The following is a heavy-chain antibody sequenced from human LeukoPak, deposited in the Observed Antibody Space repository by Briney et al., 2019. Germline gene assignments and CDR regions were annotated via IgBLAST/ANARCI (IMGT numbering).Heavy chain of an antibody. J-gene: IGHJ4*02. Sequence: GGSLKISCKGSGYSFTSYWIGWVRQMPGKGLEWMGIIYPGDSDTRYSPSFQGQVTISADKSISTAYLQWSSLKASDTAMYYCARLPGIAAAVGEPPDGQYYFDYWGQGTLVTVSS. CDR3: ARLPGIAAAVGEPPDGQYYFDY. D-gene: IGHD6-13*01. CDR1: GYSFTSYW. V-gene: IGHV5-51*01. CDR2: IYPGDSDT.